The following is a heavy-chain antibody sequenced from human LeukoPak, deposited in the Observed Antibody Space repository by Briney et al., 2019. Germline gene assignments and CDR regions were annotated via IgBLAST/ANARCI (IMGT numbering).Heavy chain of an antibody. CDR3: ARQPGYYYDSSGYYYYYGMDV. CDR1: GYTFTGYY. V-gene: IGHV1-2*06. D-gene: IGHD3-22*01. CDR2: INPNSGGT. J-gene: IGHJ6*02. Sequence: GASVKVSCKASGYTFTGYYMHWVRQAPGQGLEWMGRINPNSGGTNYAQKFQGRVTMTRDTSISTAYMELSRLRSDDTAVYYCARQPGYYYDSSGYYYYYGMDVWGQGTTVTVSS.